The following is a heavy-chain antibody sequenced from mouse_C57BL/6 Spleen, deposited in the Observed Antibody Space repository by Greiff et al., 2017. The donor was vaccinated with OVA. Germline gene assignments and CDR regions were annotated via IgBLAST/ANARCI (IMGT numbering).Heavy chain of an antibody. Sequence: QVQLQQSGAELVMPGASVKLSCKASGYTFTSYWMHWVKQRPGQGLEWIGEIDPSDSYTNYNQKFKGKSTLTVDKSSSTAYMQLSSLTSEDSAVYYCARRGSGGNYVGFAYWGQGTLVTVSA. J-gene: IGHJ3*01. CDR3: ARRGSGGNYVGFAY. CDR2: IDPSDSYT. D-gene: IGHD2-1*01. CDR1: GYTFTSYW. V-gene: IGHV1-69*01.